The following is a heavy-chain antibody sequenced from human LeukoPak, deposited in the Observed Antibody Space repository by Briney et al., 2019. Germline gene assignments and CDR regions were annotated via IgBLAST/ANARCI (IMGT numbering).Heavy chain of an antibody. V-gene: IGHV3-7*01. CDR3: ASLGYCSGGSCYYYYYYYMDV. D-gene: IGHD2-15*01. J-gene: IGHJ6*03. CDR2: IKQDGSEK. Sequence: GGSLRLSCAASGFTFSSYAMHWVRQAPGKGLEWVANIKQDGSEKYYVDSVKGRFTISRDNAKNSLYLQMNSLRAEDTAVYYCASLGYCSGGSCYYYYYYYMDVWGKGTTVTVSS. CDR1: GFTFSSYA.